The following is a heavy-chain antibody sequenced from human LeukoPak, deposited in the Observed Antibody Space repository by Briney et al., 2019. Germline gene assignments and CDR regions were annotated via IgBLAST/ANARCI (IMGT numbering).Heavy chain of an antibody. CDR3: AREGGYSYGYFHACFDY. V-gene: IGHV3-30-3*01. D-gene: IGHD5-18*01. J-gene: IGHJ4*02. Sequence: SCKASGGTFSSYAMHWVRQAPGKGLEWVAVISYDGSNKYYADSVKGRFTISRDNSKNTLYLQMNSLRAEDTAVYYCAREGGYSYGYFHACFDYWGQGTLVTVSS. CDR2: ISYDGSNK. CDR1: GGTFSSYA.